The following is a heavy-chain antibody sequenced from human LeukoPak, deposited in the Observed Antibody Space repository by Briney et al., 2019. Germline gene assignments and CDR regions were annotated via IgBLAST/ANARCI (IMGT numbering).Heavy chain of an antibody. CDR2: IKQDGSEK. CDR1: GFTFSSYW. CDR3: AGSTDYDFWSGPDAFDI. J-gene: IGHJ3*02. V-gene: IGHV3-7*01. D-gene: IGHD3-3*01. Sequence: GGSLRLSCAASGFTFSSYWMSWVRQAPGKGLEWVANIKQDGSEKYYVDSVKGRFTIPRDNAKNSLYLQMNSLRAEDTAVYYCAGSTDYDFWSGPDAFDIWGQGTMVTVSS.